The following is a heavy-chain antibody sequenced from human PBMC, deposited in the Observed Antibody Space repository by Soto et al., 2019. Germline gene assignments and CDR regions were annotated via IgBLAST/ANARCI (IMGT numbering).Heavy chain of an antibody. D-gene: IGHD3-10*01. CDR2: IIPIFGTA. Sequence: QVQLVQSGAEVKKPGSSVKVSCKASGGTFSSYAISWVRQAPGQGLAWMGGIIPIFGTANYAQKFQGRVTITADESTSTAYMELSSLRSEDTAVYYCARGSEVRWFGEPYGMDVWGQGTTVTVSS. V-gene: IGHV1-69*12. CDR1: GGTFSSYA. J-gene: IGHJ6*02. CDR3: ARGSEVRWFGEPYGMDV.